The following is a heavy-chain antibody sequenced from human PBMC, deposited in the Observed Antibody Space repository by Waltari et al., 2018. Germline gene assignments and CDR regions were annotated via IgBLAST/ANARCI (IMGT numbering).Heavy chain of an antibody. Sequence: EVQLVESGGGLIQPGGSLRLSCAASGFIVRNNYMNWVRQAPGKGLEWVSVIYTAGSTYYADSVKSRFTISRDKSKNTLYLQMNSLRAEDTAVYYCAREFGGLNEAFDIWGQGTMVSVSS. J-gene: IGHJ3*02. CDR1: GFIVRNNY. CDR2: IYTAGST. D-gene: IGHD2-15*01. CDR3: AREFGGLNEAFDI. V-gene: IGHV3-53*01.